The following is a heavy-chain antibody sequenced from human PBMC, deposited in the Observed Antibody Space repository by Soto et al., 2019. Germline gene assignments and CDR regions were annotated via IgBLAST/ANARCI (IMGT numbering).Heavy chain of an antibody. Sequence: SETLSLTCTVSGGSISSSSYYWGWIRQPPGKGLEWIGSIYYSGSTYYNPSLKSRVTISVDTSKNQFSLKLSSVTAADTAVYYCARGRGAGFRANIRETELYYFDYWGQGTLVTVSS. CDR2: IYYSGST. V-gene: IGHV4-39*07. CDR3: ARGRGAGFRANIRETELYYFDY. J-gene: IGHJ4*02. CDR1: GGSISSSSYY. D-gene: IGHD1-26*01.